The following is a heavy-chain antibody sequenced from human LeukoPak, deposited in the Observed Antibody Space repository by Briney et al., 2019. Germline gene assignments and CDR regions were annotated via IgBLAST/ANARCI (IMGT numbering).Heavy chain of an antibody. CDR2: IYYSGST. CDR3: AGHGYYFDY. Sequence: SETLSLTCAVYGGSFSGYYWSWIRQPPGKGLEWIGYIYYSGSTNYNPSLKSRVTISVDTSKNQFSLKLSSVTAADTAVYYCAGHGYYFDYWGQGTLVTVSS. J-gene: IGHJ4*02. CDR1: GGSFSGYY. V-gene: IGHV4-59*01.